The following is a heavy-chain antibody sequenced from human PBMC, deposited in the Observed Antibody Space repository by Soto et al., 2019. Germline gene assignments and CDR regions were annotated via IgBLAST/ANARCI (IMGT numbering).Heavy chain of an antibody. V-gene: IGHV1-69*02. Sequence: QVQLVQSGAEVKKPGSSVKVSCKASGGTFSSYTISWVRQAPGQGLEWMGRIIPILGIANYAQKFQGRVTITADESTSTAYMELSSLRSEDTAVYYGARGGGYCSSTSCYAYYYGMDVWGQGTTVTVSS. J-gene: IGHJ6*02. D-gene: IGHD2-2*01. CDR1: GGTFSSYT. CDR3: ARGGGYCSSTSCYAYYYGMDV. CDR2: IIPILGIA.